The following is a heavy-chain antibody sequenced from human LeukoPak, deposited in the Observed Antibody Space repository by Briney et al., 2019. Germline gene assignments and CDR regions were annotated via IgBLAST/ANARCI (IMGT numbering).Heavy chain of an antibody. CDR1: GFTFSSYW. D-gene: IGHD4-17*01. J-gene: IGHJ6*02. CDR2: IKQDGSEK. Sequence: GGSLRLSCAASGFTFSSYWMSWVRQAPGKGLEWVANIKQDGSEKYYVDSVKGRFTISRDNAKNSLYLQMNSLRAEDTAVYYCARDNYGDYPRDYYGMDVWGQGTTVTVSS. CDR3: ARDNYGDYPRDYYGMDV. V-gene: IGHV3-7*01.